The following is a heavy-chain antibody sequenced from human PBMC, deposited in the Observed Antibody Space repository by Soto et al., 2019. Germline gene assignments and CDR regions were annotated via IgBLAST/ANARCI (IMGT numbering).Heavy chain of an antibody. CDR1: GGTFSSYT. CDR2: ISPIFGTP. D-gene: IGHD1-26*01. Sequence: QVQLVQSGAEVKKPGSSVTVSCKASGGTFSSYTISWVRQAPGQGLEWMAGISPIFGTPTYAQKFQDRVTITADDSTMTAYMEMNRLTSEDTSVYYCARVVVGSRLSLDYWGQGTLVTISS. J-gene: IGHJ4*02. V-gene: IGHV1-69*01. CDR3: ARVVVGSRLSLDY.